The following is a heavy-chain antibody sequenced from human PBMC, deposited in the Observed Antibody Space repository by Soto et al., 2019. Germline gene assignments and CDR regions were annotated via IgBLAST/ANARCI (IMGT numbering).Heavy chain of an antibody. Sequence: ASVKVSCKASGYTFTSYDINWVRQATGQGLEWMGWMNPNSGNTGYAQKFQGRVTMTRNTSISTAYMELSSLRSEDTAVYYCARDPRYCSGGSCYSVWFDPWGQGTLVTVSS. CDR1: GYTFTSYD. CDR2: MNPNSGNT. CDR3: ARDPRYCSGGSCYSVWFDP. D-gene: IGHD2-15*01. V-gene: IGHV1-8*01. J-gene: IGHJ5*02.